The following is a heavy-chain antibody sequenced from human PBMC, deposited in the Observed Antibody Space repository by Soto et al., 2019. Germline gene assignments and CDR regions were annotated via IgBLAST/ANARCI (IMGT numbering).Heavy chain of an antibody. J-gene: IGHJ3*02. CDR1: GYTFTSYG. V-gene: IGHV1-18*01. CDR2: ISAYNGNT. CDR3: ARAPTSITIFGVVISPFDI. Sequence: QVQLVQSGAEVKKPGASVKVSCKASGYTFTSYGISWVRQAPGQGLEWMGWISAYNGNTNYAQKLQGRVTMTTDTSTSTAYMELRSLRSDDTAVYYCARAPTSITIFGVVISPFDIWGQGTMVTVSS. D-gene: IGHD3-3*01.